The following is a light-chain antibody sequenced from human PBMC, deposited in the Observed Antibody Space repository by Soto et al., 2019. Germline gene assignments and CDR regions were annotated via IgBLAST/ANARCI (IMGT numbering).Light chain of an antibody. CDR3: QHTRT. Sequence: AIRITQSPSSLSASTGDGVTITCRASQGIRSYLAWYQQKPGKAPKLLIYKESSLESGVPSMFSGSGSGTKFTLTISSLQHDDFATYYCQHTRTFGQGTKVDIK. V-gene: IGKV1-8*01. CDR1: QGIRSY. J-gene: IGKJ1*01. CDR2: KES.